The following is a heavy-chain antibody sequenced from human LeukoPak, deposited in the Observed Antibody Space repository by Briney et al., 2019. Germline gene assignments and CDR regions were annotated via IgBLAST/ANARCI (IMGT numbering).Heavy chain of an antibody. D-gene: IGHD2-2*01. CDR1: GFTFDDYA. CDR2: ISWNSNSI. V-gene: IGHV3-9*01. Sequence: GGSLRLSCAAAGFTFDDYAMHWVRHAPGKGLEWDSGISWNSNSIDYADSVKGRFTISRDNAKNSLYLQMNSLRAEDTALYYCAKAPSFQLISPYFDYWGQGTLVTVSS. J-gene: IGHJ4*02. CDR3: AKAPSFQLISPYFDY.